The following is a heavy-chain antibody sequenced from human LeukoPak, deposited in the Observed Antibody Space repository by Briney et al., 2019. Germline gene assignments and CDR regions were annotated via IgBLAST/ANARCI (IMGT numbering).Heavy chain of an antibody. D-gene: IGHD2-2*02. CDR3: ARDLFPINWFES. V-gene: IGHV4-59*02. CDR2: IFHTGIT. Sequence: SETLSLTCTVSGVSVTKYYWHWIRQAPGKGLEWIGFIFHTGITNYNPSLKSRVTISVDTSKNQFSLKLTSVTAADTAVYFRARDLFPINWFESWGQGTLVTVSS. J-gene: IGHJ5*01. CDR1: GVSVTKYY.